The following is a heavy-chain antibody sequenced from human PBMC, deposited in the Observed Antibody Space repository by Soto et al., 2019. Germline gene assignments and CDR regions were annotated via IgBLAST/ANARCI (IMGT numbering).Heavy chain of an antibody. CDR1: GFTFSRYW. V-gene: IGHV3-74*01. Sequence: EVQLVESGGGLVQPGGSLRLSCVASGFTFSRYWMHWVRQPPGKGLVWVSRINTDGSSTDYADSVKGRFTVSRDNAKNTLFLQMDSLRAEETAIYYCATRGIEYSDGYLCGGQGTLVTVSS. J-gene: IGHJ4*02. CDR3: ATRGIEYSDGYLC. CDR2: INTDGSST. D-gene: IGHD3-10*01.